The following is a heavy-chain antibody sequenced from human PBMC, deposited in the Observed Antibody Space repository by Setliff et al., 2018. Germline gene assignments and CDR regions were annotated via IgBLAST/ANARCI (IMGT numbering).Heavy chain of an antibody. CDR1: GYSFINYG. D-gene: IGHD3-10*01. J-gene: IGHJ3*02. CDR3: ARHGSSGKFDASDI. Sequence: ASVKVSCKTSGYSFINYGLSWMRQAPGQGLEWVGWISGYNGNTDYAQNLQGRVTMTIDTSTSTAYMELRSLRSDDTAVYYCARHGSSGKFDASDIWGQGTMVTVSS. CDR2: ISGYNGNT. V-gene: IGHV1-18*01.